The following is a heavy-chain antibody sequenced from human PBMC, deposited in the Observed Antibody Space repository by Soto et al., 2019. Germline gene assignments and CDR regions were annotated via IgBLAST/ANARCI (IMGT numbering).Heavy chain of an antibody. CDR2: ISSSSSNT. CDR1: GFTFSAYS. D-gene: IGHD3-9*01. CDR3: ARWVGGESRYLDY. V-gene: IGHV3-48*01. J-gene: IGHJ4*02. Sequence: EVQLVESGGGLVQPGGSLRLSCAASGFTFSAYSMKWVRQAAGKGLEWVSDISSSSSNTYYADSVKGRFTISRDNAKNSLFLQMNILRAEDTAVYYCARWVGGESRYLDYWGQGTLVTVSS.